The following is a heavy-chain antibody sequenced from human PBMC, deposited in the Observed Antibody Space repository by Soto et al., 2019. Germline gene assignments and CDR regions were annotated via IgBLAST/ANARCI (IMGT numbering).Heavy chain of an antibody. V-gene: IGHV3-49*04. J-gene: IGHJ6*02. D-gene: IGHD2-15*01. Sequence: GGSLRLSCTASGFTFGDYAMSWVRQAPGKGLEWVGFIRSKAYGGTTEYAASVKGRFTISRDDSKSIAYLQMNSLKTEDTAVYYCTRDIVVVVAATQSMDVWGQGTTVTV. CDR3: TRDIVVVVAATQSMDV. CDR1: GFTFGDYA. CDR2: IRSKAYGGTT.